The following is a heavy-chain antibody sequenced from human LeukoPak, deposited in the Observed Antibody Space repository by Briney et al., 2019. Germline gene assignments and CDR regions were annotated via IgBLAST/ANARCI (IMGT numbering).Heavy chain of an antibody. V-gene: IGHV3-23*01. CDR3: ARGDRGSLNYFDY. CDR2: VSGSGVET. D-gene: IGHD3-10*01. Sequence: GGSLRLSCAASGFTFSNYGMTWVRQAPGKGLEWVSAVSGSGVETYYAASVKGRFSISRDNSKNTLYLQVNSLRGEDTAVYYCARGDRGSLNYFDYWGQGTLVTVSS. CDR1: GFTFSNYG. J-gene: IGHJ4*02.